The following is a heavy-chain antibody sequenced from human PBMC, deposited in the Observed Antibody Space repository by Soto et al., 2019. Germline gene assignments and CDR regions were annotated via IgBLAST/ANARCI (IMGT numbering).Heavy chain of an antibody. V-gene: IGHV5-10-1*01. CDR1: GYSFTSYW. CDR2: IDPSDSYT. Sequence: ESLKISCKGSGYSFTSYWISWVRQMPGKGLEWMGRIDPSDSYTNYSPSFQGHVTISADKSISTAYLQWSSLKASDTAMYYCARHPLGVAAAGTDFDYWGQGTLVTVAS. D-gene: IGHD6-13*01. CDR3: ARHPLGVAAAGTDFDY. J-gene: IGHJ4*02.